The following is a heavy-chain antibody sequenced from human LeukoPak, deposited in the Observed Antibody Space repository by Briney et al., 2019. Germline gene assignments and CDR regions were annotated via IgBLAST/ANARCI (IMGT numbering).Heavy chain of an antibody. J-gene: IGHJ4*02. CDR3: ARAGLTTFEY. CDR2: ISDSGGST. V-gene: IGHV3-23*01. D-gene: IGHD1-1*01. Sequence: TGGSLRLSCAASGFTFNKYAMNWVRQAPGKGLEWVSAISDSGGSTYYADSVKGRFTISRDNIKNTLYLQMNSLGAGDTAVYYCARAGLTTFEYWGQGALVTVS. CDR1: GFTFNKYA.